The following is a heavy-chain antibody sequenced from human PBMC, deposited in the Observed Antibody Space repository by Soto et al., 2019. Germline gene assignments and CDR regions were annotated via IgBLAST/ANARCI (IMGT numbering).Heavy chain of an antibody. CDR1: GYTFTSYY. CDR3: ARESFNYYDMFTGYYPAPDAFDF. J-gene: IGHJ3*01. D-gene: IGHD3-9*01. CDR2: INPSGGST. V-gene: IGHV1-46*01. Sequence: AASVKVSCKASGYTFTSYYMHWVRQAPGQGLEWMGIINPSGGSTSYAQKFQGRVTMTRDTSTSTVYMELSSLRSEDTAVYYCARESFNYYDMFTGYYPAPDAFDFWGQGTMVPVSS.